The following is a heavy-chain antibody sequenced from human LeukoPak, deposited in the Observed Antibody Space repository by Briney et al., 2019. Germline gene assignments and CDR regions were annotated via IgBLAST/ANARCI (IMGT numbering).Heavy chain of an antibody. CDR2: IHHSGST. Sequence: KTSETLSLTCAVSGGSISSNWWSWVRQPPGKGLEWIGEIHHSGSTNYNPSLKSRVTISVDNSKNQFSLRLSSVTAADTAVYYCARPYSYYMDVWGKGTTVTVSS. CDR3: ARPYSYYMDV. CDR1: GGSISSNW. V-gene: IGHV4-4*02. J-gene: IGHJ6*03.